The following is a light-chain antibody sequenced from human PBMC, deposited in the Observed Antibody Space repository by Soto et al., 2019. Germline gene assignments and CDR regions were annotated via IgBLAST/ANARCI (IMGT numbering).Light chain of an antibody. Sequence: QSALAQPASVSGSPGQSITISCSGTSSDVGSYSHVAWYQQFPGKTPKLIIYEVTYRPSGVSHRFSASKSGNTASLTISGLQAGEEADYYCISYTGSRTSYVFGTGTKVTVL. V-gene: IGLV2-14*01. CDR2: EVT. J-gene: IGLJ1*01. CDR3: ISYTGSRTSYV. CDR1: SSDVGSYSH.